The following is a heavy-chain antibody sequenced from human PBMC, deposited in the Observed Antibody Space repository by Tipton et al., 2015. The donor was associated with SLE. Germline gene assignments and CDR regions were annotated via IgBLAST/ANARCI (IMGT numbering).Heavy chain of an antibody. CDR3: ARDFTSIDDY. CDR1: GLSFSNYD. CDR2: ISSTSRYI. Sequence: SLRLSCMAAGLSFSNYDMNWVRQAPGKGLEWVSFISSTSRYIHYSNSVRGRFTISRDNAKNSVYLQMNSLSAEDTALYYCARDFTSIDDYWGQGTLVTVSS. V-gene: IGHV3-21*01. D-gene: IGHD3-3*01. J-gene: IGHJ4*02.